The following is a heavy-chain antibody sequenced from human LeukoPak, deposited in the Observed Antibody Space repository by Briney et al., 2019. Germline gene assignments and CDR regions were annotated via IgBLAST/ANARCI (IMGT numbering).Heavy chain of an antibody. Sequence: SVKVSCKASGGTFSSYAISWVRQAPGQGLEWMGGIIPIFGTANYAQKFQGRVTITADESTSTAYMELSSLRSEDTAVYYCARDKSAGGSRSWRVGGWHWYFDYWGQGTLVTVSS. CDR2: IIPIFGTA. CDR1: GGTFSSYA. J-gene: IGHJ4*02. CDR3: ARDKSAGGSRSWRVGGWHWYFDY. V-gene: IGHV1-69*01. D-gene: IGHD6-19*01.